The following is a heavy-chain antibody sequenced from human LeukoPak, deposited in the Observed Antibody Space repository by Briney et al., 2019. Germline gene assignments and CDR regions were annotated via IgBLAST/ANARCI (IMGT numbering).Heavy chain of an antibody. V-gene: IGHV3-48*01. CDR2: ISSSSSTI. CDR3: ARDRRRNFDY. CDR1: GFTFSSYS. Sequence: GGSLRLSCAASGFTFSSYSMNWVRQAPGKGLEWVSYISSSSSTIYYADSVKGRFTISRDNAKNSLYLQMNSLRAEDTAVYYCARDRRRNFDYWGQGTLVTVSS. J-gene: IGHJ4*02.